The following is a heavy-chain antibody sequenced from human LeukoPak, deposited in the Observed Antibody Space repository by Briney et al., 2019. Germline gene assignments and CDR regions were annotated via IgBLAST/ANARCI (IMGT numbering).Heavy chain of an antibody. CDR3: ARDLSYYYDSSGQPDY. CDR1: GFTFSSYA. CDR2: ISYDGSTN. D-gene: IGHD3-22*01. J-gene: IGHJ4*02. Sequence: GGSLRLSCAASGFTFSSYALHWVRQAPGKGLEWVAVISYDGSTNYYADSVKGRFTISRDNAKNSLYLQMNSLRAEDTAVYYCARDLSYYYDSSGQPDYWGQGTLVTVSS. V-gene: IGHV3-30*04.